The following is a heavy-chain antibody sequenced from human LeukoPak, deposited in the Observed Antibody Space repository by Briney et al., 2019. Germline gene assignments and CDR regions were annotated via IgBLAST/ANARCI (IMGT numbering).Heavy chain of an antibody. CDR3: ARDERAEVPGMGGLGY. CDR1: GFAVSRNY. V-gene: IGHV3-53*01. D-gene: IGHD6-19*01. J-gene: IGHJ4*02. Sequence: PGGSLRLSCEASGFAVSRNYMNWVRQSPGKGLEWVSVLYPGGSTYYADSVKGRFIISRDNSKNTVYLQMTSLRPEDTAVYFCARDERAEVPGMGGLGYWGQGTLVTVSS. CDR2: LYPGGST.